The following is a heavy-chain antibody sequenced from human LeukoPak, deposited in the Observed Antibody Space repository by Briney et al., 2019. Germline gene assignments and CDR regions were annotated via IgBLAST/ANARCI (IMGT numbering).Heavy chain of an antibody. CDR3: ATASSGLFY. J-gene: IGHJ4*02. V-gene: IGHV3-15*01. D-gene: IGHD3-10*01. CDR2: IKRKTDGETT. CDR1: GLPFGNAW. Sequence: GPLRLSCAASGLPFGNAWMSWVRQAPGQGLEWVGRIKRKTDGETTEYVAPVKGRFTISRDDSKNTLYLQMNSLKTEDTGVYYCATASSGLFYWGQGTLVTVSS.